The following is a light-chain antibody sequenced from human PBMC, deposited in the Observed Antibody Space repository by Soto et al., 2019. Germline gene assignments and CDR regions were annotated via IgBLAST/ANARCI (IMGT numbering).Light chain of an antibody. J-gene: IGLJ1*01. V-gene: IGLV2-23*01. CDR2: EGS. Sequence: QSALTQPASVSGSPGQSITISCTGTISGVGSYNLVSWYQQHPGKAPKLMIYEGSKRPSGVSNRFSGSKSGNTASLTISGLQAEDEADYYCCSYAGSSTFYVFGTGTKVTVL. CDR1: ISGVGSYNL. CDR3: CSYAGSSTFYV.